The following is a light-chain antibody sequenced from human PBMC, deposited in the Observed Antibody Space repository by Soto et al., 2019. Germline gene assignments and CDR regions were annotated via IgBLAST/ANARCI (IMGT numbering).Light chain of an antibody. CDR1: SSDVGAYNY. CDR2: GVG. V-gene: IGLV2-14*01. Sequence: QSVLTQPASVSGSPGQSITISCTGSSSDVGAYNYVSWYLQHPGKAPKLLLYGVGNRPSGVSARFSGSKSGDTASLTISGLQAEDEADYYCSSYAHGSIYVFGTGTKVTVL. CDR3: SSYAHGSIYV. J-gene: IGLJ1*01.